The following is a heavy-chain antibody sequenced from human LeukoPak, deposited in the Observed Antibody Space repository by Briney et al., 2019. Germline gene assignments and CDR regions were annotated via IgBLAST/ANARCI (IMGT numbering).Heavy chain of an antibody. CDR2: INHSENT. V-gene: IGHV4-30-2*01. CDR3: ARALPRYYDFWSGPTNWLDP. D-gene: IGHD3-3*01. Sequence: QPSQTLSLTCAVSGGSISSGGYSWSWIRQPPGKGLEWLGEINHSENTNYNPSLKIRVTISVDTSKNQFSLKPSSVTAADTAVYYCARALPRYYDFWSGPTNWLDPWGQGTLVTVSS. J-gene: IGHJ5*02. CDR1: GGSISSGGYS.